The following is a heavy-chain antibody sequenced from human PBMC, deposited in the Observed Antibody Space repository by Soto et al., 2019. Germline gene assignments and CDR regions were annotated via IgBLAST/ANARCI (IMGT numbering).Heavy chain of an antibody. CDR2: ISAYNGNT. Sequence: ASVKVSCKASGYTFTSYVISWVRQAPGQGLEWMGWISAYNGNTNYAQKLQGRVTMTTDTSTSTAYMELRSLRSDDTAVYYCARDRKRYCSSXSCETDYWGQGTLVTVSS. V-gene: IGHV1-18*01. D-gene: IGHD2-2*01. J-gene: IGHJ4*02. CDR3: ARDRKRYCSSXSCETDY. CDR1: GYTFTSYV.